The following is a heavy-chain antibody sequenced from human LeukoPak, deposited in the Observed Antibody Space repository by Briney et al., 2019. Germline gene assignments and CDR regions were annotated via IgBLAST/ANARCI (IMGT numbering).Heavy chain of an antibody. CDR3: ARQEVLRYFDWLFRPRLGREYFQH. Sequence: SETLSLTCTVSGGSISSSSYYWGWIRQPPGKGLEWIGSIYYSGSTYYNPSLKSRVTISVDTSKNQFSLKLSSVTAADTAVYYCARQEVLRYFDWLFRPRLGREYFQHWGQGTLVTVSS. V-gene: IGHV4-39*01. CDR2: IYYSGST. CDR1: GGSISSSSYY. J-gene: IGHJ1*01. D-gene: IGHD3-9*01.